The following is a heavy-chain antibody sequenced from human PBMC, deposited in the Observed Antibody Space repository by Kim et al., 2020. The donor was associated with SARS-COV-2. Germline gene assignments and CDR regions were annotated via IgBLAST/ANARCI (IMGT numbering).Heavy chain of an antibody. CDR1: GVPINSGGFY. CDR2: VYFTGRT. V-gene: IGHV4-31*03. J-gene: IGHJ4*02. Sequence: SETLSLTCTVSGVPINSGGFYWSWIRQHPGKGLEWIGNVYFTGRTQYSTSLRSRLTISVDTSKSQFSLKLRSATAADTAVYYCVASHRYQLLADYDYWGQGTLVTVSS. D-gene: IGHD2-2*01. CDR3: VASHRYQLLADYDY.